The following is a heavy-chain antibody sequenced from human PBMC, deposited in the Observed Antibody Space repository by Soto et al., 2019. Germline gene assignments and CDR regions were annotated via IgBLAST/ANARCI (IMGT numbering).Heavy chain of an antibody. J-gene: IGHJ5*02. Sequence: QVQLVQSGAEVKKPGASVKVSCKASGYTFTSYDINWVRQATGQGLEWMGWMNTNSGNTGYAQKFQGRVTLPRNTSISTSYMELSSLRSEDTAVYYCARGRSKVVVAAIRRWFDPWGQGTLVTVSS. D-gene: IGHD2-15*01. V-gene: IGHV1-8*02. CDR3: ARGRSKVVVAAIRRWFDP. CDR2: MNTNSGNT. CDR1: GYTFTSYD.